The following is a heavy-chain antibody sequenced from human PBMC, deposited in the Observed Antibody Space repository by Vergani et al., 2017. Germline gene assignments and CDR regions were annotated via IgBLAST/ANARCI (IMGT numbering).Heavy chain of an antibody. CDR3: ARPLREGRDGYVTGAFDL. D-gene: IGHD5-24*01. V-gene: IGHV4-39*01. J-gene: IGHJ3*01. Sequence: QVQLQESGPGLVKPSETLSLTCTVSTDSVSNTFYYWGWIRQTPGKGLEWIGSLLYSGTAYYNPSLKSRVTISADTSKNQFSLRLNSVTAADTAVYSCARPLREGRDGYVTGAFDLWGQGTVVIVSS. CDR2: LLYSGTA. CDR1: TDSVSNTFYY.